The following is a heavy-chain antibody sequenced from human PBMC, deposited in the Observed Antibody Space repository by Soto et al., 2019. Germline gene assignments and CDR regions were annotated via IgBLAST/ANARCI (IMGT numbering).Heavy chain of an antibody. D-gene: IGHD2-15*01. J-gene: IGHJ6*02. CDR2: IFYSGSA. CDR3: ARQAGGGRHYYGMDV. V-gene: IGHV4-39*01. Sequence: SETLSLPCTVSGGSISSNSYFWGWIRQPPGKGLEWIANIFYSGSAYYNPSLKSRITISVDTSKNQFSLRLSSVTAADTAVYYCARQAGGGRHYYGMDVWGQGTTVTVSS. CDR1: GGSISSNSYF.